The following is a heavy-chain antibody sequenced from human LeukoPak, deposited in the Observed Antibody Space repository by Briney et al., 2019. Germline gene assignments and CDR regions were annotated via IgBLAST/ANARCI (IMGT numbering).Heavy chain of an antibody. CDR2: IYYSGST. CDR3: ASTSLGYCSSTSCYGLFGS. CDR1: GGSISGYH. Sequence: NPSETLSLTCSVSGGSISGYHWSWIRQPPGKGLEWIGYIYYSGSTNYNPSLKSRVTISVDTSKNQFSLKLSSVTAADTAVYYCASTSLGYCSSTSCYGLFGSWGQGTLVTVSS. J-gene: IGHJ4*02. V-gene: IGHV4-59*01. D-gene: IGHD2-2*01.